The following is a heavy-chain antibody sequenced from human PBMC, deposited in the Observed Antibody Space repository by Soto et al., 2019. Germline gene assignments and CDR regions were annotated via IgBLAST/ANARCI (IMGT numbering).Heavy chain of an antibody. J-gene: IGHJ6*02. V-gene: IGHV3-33*01. D-gene: IGHD3-10*01. CDR3: ARVQGRWYGSGSYQGMDV. CDR1: GFTFSSYG. Sequence: QVQLVESGGGVVQPGRSLRLSCAASGFTFSSYGMYWVRQAPGKGLEWVAVIWYDGSNKYYADSVKGRFTISRDNSKNTXXLQMNSLRAEDTAVYYCARVQGRWYGSGSYQGMDVWGQGTTVTVSS. CDR2: IWYDGSNK.